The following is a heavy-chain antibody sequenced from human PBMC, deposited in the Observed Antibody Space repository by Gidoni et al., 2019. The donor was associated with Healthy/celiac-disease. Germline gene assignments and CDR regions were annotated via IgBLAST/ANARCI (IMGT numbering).Heavy chain of an antibody. CDR1: GGTFSSYA. V-gene: IGHV1-69*04. Sequence: GAEVKKPGSSVKVSCKASGGTFSSYAISWVRQAPGQGLEWMGRIIPILGIANYAQKFQGRVTITADKSTSTAYMELSNLRSEDTAVYYCARDNYDYSKSGWLGNDYWGQGTLVTVSS. J-gene: IGHJ4*02. CDR3: ARDNYDYSKSGWLGNDY. D-gene: IGHD4-4*01. CDR2: IIPILGIA.